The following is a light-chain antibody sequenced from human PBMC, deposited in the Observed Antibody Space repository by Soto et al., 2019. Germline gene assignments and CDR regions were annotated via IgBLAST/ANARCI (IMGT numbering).Light chain of an antibody. V-gene: IGKV1-33*01. J-gene: IGKJ2*01. Sequence: DIQMTQSPSSLSASVGDRVTITCQASQDISNYLNWYQQKPGKAPKLLIYDESNLETGVPSRFSGSGSGTDFTFTISSLQPDDIATYYWQQYDNLPVAFGQGTKLEIK. CDR3: QQYDNLPVA. CDR2: DES. CDR1: QDISNY.